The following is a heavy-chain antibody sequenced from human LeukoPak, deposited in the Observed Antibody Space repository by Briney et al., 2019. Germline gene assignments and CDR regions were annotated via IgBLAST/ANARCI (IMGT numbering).Heavy chain of an antibody. CDR1: GFNFSSYS. Sequence: GGSLRLSCSASGFNFSSYSMNWVRQAPGKGLEWVSGIGSNSVPTVYADSVKGRFTISRDNSKSMLYLQMDSLRVEDTAVYYCAKHCSGYCNAASEKRFDPWGQGTLVTVSS. D-gene: IGHD2-2*03. J-gene: IGHJ5*02. V-gene: IGHV3-23*01. CDR3: AKHCSGYCNAASEKRFDP. CDR2: IGSNSVPT.